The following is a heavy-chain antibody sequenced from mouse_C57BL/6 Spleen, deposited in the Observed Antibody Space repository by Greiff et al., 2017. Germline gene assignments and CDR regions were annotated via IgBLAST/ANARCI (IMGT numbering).Heavy chain of an antibody. J-gene: IGHJ3*01. V-gene: IGHV1-15*01. CDR2: IDPETGGT. CDR3: TRRRGWFAY. CDR1: GYTFTDYE. Sequence: QVQLKQSGAELVRPGASVTLSCKASGYTFTDYEMHWVKQTPVHGLEWIGAIDPETGGTAYNQKFKGKAILTADKSSSTAYMELRSLKSEDSAVYYCTRRRGWFAYWGQGTLVTVSA.